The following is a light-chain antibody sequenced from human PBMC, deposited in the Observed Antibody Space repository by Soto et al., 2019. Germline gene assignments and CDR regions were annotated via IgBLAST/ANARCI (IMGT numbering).Light chain of an antibody. CDR3: NSYTTSSTLV. CDR1: SSDVGSYKY. Sequence: QSALTQPASVSGSPGQSITISCTGTSSDVGSYKYVSWYQQHPGKAPKLMIYDVSNRPSGVSNRFSGSKSGNTASLTISGLRAEDEADYYCNSYTTSSTLVFRTGTKVTVL. V-gene: IGLV2-14*03. J-gene: IGLJ1*01. CDR2: DVS.